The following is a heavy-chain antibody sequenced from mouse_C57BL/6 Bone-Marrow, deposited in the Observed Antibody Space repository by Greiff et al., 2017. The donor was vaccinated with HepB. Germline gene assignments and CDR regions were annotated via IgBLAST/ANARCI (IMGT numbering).Heavy chain of an antibody. V-gene: IGHV5-16*01. CDR2: INYDGSST. CDR3: ARSGTTVVAHWYFDV. D-gene: IGHD1-1*01. Sequence: EVQLVESEGGLVQPGSSMKLSCTASGFTFSDYYMAWVRQVPEKGLEWVANINYDGSSTYYLDSLKSRFIISRDNAKNILYLQMSSLKSEDTATYYCARSGTTVVAHWYFDVWGTGTTVTVSS. J-gene: IGHJ1*03. CDR1: GFTFSDYY.